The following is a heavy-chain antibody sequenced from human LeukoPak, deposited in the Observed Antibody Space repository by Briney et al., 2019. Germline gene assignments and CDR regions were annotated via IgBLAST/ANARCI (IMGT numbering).Heavy chain of an antibody. CDR2: IYYSGST. D-gene: IGHD3-22*01. V-gene: IGHV4-59*01. CDR3: ARDIGSGYYDSSGYYLHYYYMDV. CDR1: GGSISSYY. J-gene: IGHJ6*03. Sequence: SETLSLTCTVPGGSISSYYWSWIRQPPGKGLEWIGYIYYSGSTNYNPSLKSRVTISVDTSKNQFSLKLSSVTAADTAVYYCARDIGSGYYDSSGYYLHYYYMDVWGKGTTVTVSS.